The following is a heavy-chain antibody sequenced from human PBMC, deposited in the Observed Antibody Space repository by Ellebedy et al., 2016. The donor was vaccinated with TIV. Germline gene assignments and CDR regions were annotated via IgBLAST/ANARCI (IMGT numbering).Heavy chain of an antibody. V-gene: IGHV3-11*03. CDR1: GFNFADHA. CDR2: ISRGSTST. J-gene: IGHJ4*02. CDR3: ATRGSGHY. D-gene: IGHD3-10*01. Sequence: GESLKISXTASGFNFADHAMSWFRQAPGKGLEWVAHISRGSTSTRYSDSVKGRFTISRDDANHSLYLQMNSLRADDTAVYYCATRGSGHYWGQGTPVTVSS.